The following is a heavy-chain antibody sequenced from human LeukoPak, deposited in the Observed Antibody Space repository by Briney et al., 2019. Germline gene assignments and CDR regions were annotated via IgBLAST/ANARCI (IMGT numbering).Heavy chain of an antibody. CDR2: IIPIFGTA. J-gene: IGHJ2*01. V-gene: IGHV1-69*01. Sequence: SVKVSCTASGGTFSSYAISWVRQAPGQGLEWMGGIIPIFGTANYAQKFQGRVTITADESTSTAYMELSSLRSEDTAVYYCARTNHTVAAGCWYFDLWGRGTLVTVSS. CDR1: GGTFSSYA. CDR3: ARTNHTVAAGCWYFDL. D-gene: IGHD6-19*01.